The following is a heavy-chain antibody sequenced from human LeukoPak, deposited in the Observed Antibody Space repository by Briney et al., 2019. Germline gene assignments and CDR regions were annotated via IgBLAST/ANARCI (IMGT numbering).Heavy chain of an antibody. CDR1: GFTFSSYG. V-gene: IGHV3-30*03. J-gene: IGHJ5*02. D-gene: IGHD4-17*01. Sequence: PGRSLRLSCAASGFTFSSYGMHWVRQAPGKGLEWVAVISYDGSNKYYADSVKGRFTISRDNSKNTLYLQMNSLRSDDTAVYYCARLTTVTTWAGSWFDPWGQGTLVTVSS. CDR3: ARLTTVTTWAGSWFDP. CDR2: ISYDGSNK.